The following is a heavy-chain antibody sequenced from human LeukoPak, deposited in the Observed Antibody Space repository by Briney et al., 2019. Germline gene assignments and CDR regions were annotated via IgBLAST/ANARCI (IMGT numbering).Heavy chain of an antibody. J-gene: IGHJ4*02. Sequence: GGSLRLSCAASGLIFTSYWMHWVRQAPGKGLVWVSRINSDGSSTTYADSVKGRFTISRDNAKNTLYLQMNSLRAEDTAVYYCARGLYFALDYWAREPWSPSPQ. CDR2: INSDGSST. D-gene: IGHD2/OR15-2a*01. CDR3: ARGLYFALDY. V-gene: IGHV3-74*01. CDR1: GLIFTSYW.